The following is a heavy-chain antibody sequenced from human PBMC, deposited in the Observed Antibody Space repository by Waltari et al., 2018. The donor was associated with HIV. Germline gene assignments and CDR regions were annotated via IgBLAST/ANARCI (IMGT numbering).Heavy chain of an antibody. CDR2: IHSDGSST. CDR1: GFTFRSYW. V-gene: IGHV3-74*01. D-gene: IGHD3-10*01. CDR3: ARREATVVRGVYYYGMDV. J-gene: IGHJ6*02. Sequence: EVQLVESGGGLVQPGGSLRLSCAASGFTFRSYWMHWVRQAPGKGLVWVSRIHSDGSSTSYADFVKGRFTISRDNAKNTLYLEMNGLRAEDTAVYYCARREATVVRGVYYYGMDVWGQGTTVTVSS.